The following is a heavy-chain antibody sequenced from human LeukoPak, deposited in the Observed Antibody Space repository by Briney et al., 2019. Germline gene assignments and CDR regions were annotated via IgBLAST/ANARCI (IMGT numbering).Heavy chain of an antibody. J-gene: IGHJ6*02. CDR1: GYTFTSYG. Sequence: GASVNVSCKASGYTFTSYGISWVRQAPGQGLEWMGWISAYNGNTNYAQKLQGRVTMTTDTSTSTAYMELRSLRSDDTAVYYCARDGEQQLVLRVPYYSYYGMDVWGQGTTVTVSS. V-gene: IGHV1-18*01. D-gene: IGHD6-13*01. CDR3: ARDGEQQLVLRVPYYSYYGMDV. CDR2: ISAYNGNT.